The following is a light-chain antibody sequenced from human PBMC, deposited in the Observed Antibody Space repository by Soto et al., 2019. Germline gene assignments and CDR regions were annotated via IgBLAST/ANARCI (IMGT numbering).Light chain of an antibody. J-gene: IGLJ3*02. CDR3: NSYTSGSTCV. CDR1: SSDVGGYNY. Sequence: QSALTQPASVSGSPGQSITISCTGTSSDVGGYNYVSWFQHHPGKAPKLIIYDVSNRPSGVSNRFSGSKSGSTASLTISGLQADDEADYYCNSYTSGSTCVFGGGTKVTFL. V-gene: IGLV2-14*03. CDR2: DVS.